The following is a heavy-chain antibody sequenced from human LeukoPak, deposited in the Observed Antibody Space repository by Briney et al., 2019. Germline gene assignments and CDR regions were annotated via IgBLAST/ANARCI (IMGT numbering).Heavy chain of an antibody. D-gene: IGHD3-9*01. J-gene: IGHJ4*02. Sequence: ASVKVSCKVSGYTLTELSMHWVRQAPGKGLEWMGGFVPEDGETIYAQKLQGRVTVTTDTSTSTAYMELRSLRSDDTAVYYCAREPDTYYDILTGYYHFDYWGQGTLVTVSS. CDR2: FVPEDGET. CDR1: GYTLTELS. CDR3: AREPDTYYDILTGYYHFDY. V-gene: IGHV1-24*01.